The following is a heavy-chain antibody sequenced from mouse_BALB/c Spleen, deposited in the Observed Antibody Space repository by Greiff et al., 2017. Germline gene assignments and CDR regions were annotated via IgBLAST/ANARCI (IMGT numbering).Heavy chain of an antibody. CDR3: ARNGNYDWFAY. CDR1: GFTFSSFG. D-gene: IGHD2-1*01. J-gene: IGHJ3*01. V-gene: IGHV5-17*02. CDR2: ISSGSSTI. Sequence: DVKLVESGGGLVQPGGSRKLSCAASGFTFSSFGMHWVRQAPEKGLEWVAYISSGSSTIYYADTVKGRFTISRDNPKNTLFLQMTSLRSEDTAMYYCARNGNYDWFAYWGQGTLVTVSA.